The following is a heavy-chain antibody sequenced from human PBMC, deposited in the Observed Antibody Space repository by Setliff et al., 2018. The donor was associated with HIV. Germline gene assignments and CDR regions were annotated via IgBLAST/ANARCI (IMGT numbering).Heavy chain of an antibody. D-gene: IGHD3-22*01. CDR2: VIPIFGTA. V-gene: IGHV1-69*13. J-gene: IGHJ6*03. CDR1: GDTFNSYA. Sequence: SVKVSCKASGDTFNSYAISWVRQAPGQGLEWMGGVIPIFGTANYAQKFQGRITITADESTSTAYMELSSLRSEDTAVYYCAKGGYYDSTGYYYYYLYYLDEWGKGTTVTVSS. CDR3: AKGGYYDSTGYYYYYLYYLDE.